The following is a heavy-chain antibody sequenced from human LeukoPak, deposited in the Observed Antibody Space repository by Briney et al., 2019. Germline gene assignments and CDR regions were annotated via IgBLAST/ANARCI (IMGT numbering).Heavy chain of an antibody. D-gene: IGHD5-18*01. Sequence: GGSLRLSCAASGFTFSSYWMTWVRQAPGKGLEWVANIKQDGSVKYYVDSVKGRFTISRDNAKNSLYLQMNSLRAEDTAVYYCARLTAYYYYYMDVWGKGTTVTVSS. CDR2: IKQDGSVK. V-gene: IGHV3-7*01. J-gene: IGHJ6*03. CDR3: ARLTAYYYYYMDV. CDR1: GFTFSSYW.